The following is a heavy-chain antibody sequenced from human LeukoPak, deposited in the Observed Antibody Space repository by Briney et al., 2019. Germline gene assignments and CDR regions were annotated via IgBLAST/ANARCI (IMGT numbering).Heavy chain of an antibody. D-gene: IGHD3-22*01. V-gene: IGHV1-8*02. J-gene: IGHJ4*02. CDR1: GYTFTSYY. Sequence: ASVKVSCKASGYTFTSYYMHWVRQATGQGLEWMGWMNPNSGNTGYAQKFQGRVTMTRNTSISTAYMELSSLRSEDTAVYYCARAFEIDYYDSSGYAHPPDYWGQGTLVTVSS. CDR2: MNPNSGNT. CDR3: ARAFEIDYYDSSGYAHPPDY.